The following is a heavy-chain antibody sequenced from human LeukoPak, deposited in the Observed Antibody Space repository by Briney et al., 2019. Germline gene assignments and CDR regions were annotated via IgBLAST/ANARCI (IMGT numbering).Heavy chain of an antibody. CDR1: GFTFDDYA. CDR2: ISWNSGSI. Sequence: PGRSLRLSCAASGFTFDDYAMHWVRQAPGKGLEWVSGISWNSGSIGYADSVKGRFTISRDNAKNSPYLQMNSLRAEDTALYYCAILGPVVVVPAAIGFWGKGTTVTVSS. V-gene: IGHV3-9*01. CDR3: AILGPVVVVPAAIGF. J-gene: IGHJ6*04. D-gene: IGHD2-2*02.